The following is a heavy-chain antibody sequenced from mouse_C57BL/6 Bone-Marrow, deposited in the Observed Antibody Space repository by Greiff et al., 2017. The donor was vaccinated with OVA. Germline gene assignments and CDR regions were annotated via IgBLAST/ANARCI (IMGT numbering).Heavy chain of an antibody. V-gene: IGHV1-15*01. CDR3: ATCYWYFDV. CDR1: GYTFTDYE. J-gene: IGHJ1*03. CDR2: IDPETGGT. Sequence: VQLKESGAELVRPGASVTLSCKASGYTFTDYEMHWVKQTPVHGLEWIGAIDPETGGTAYNQKFKGKAILTADKSSSTAYMELRSLTSEDSAVYYCATCYWYFDVWGTGTTVTVSS.